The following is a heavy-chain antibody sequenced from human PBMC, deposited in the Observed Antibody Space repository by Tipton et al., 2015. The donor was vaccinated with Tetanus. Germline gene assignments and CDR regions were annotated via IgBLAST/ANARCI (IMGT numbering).Heavy chain of an antibody. J-gene: IGHJ4*02. CDR2: ISGSGGSA. CDR3: AKGSDYGDYSIWE. Sequence: SLRLSCAASGFTFSSYAMSWVRQAPGKGLEWVSAISGSGGSAYYADSVKGRFTISRDNSKNTLYLQMNSLRAEDTAVYYCAKGSDYGDYSIWEWGQGTLVTVSS. CDR1: GFTFSSYA. D-gene: IGHD4-17*01. V-gene: IGHV3-23*01.